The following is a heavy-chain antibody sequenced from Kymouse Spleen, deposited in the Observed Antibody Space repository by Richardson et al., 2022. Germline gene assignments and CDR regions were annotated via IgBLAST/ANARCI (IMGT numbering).Heavy chain of an antibody. CDR1: GGSISSSSYY. J-gene: IGHJ5*02. Sequence: QLQLQESGPGLVKPSETLSLTCTVSGGSISSSSYYWGWIRQPPGKGLEWIGSIYYSGSTYYNPSLKSRVTISVDTSKNQFSLKLSSVTAADTAVYYCARHTDIVATNWFDPWGQGTLVTVSS. CDR3: ARHTDIVATNWFDP. CDR2: IYYSGST. V-gene: IGHV4-39*01. D-gene: IGHD5-12*01.